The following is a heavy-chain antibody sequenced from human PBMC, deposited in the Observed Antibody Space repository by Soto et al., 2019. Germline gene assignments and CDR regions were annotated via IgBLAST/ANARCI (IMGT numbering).Heavy chain of an antibody. Sequence: GGSLRLSCAASGFTFSSYSMNWVRQAPGKGLEWVSAISGSGGSTYYADSVKGRFTISRDNSKNTLYLQMNSLRAEDTAVYYCAKVPYYYDSSGYYRSPYYYYGMDVWGQGTTVTVSS. V-gene: IGHV3-23*01. D-gene: IGHD3-22*01. CDR3: AKVPYYYDSSGYYRSPYYYYGMDV. CDR2: ISGSGGST. J-gene: IGHJ6*02. CDR1: GFTFSSYS.